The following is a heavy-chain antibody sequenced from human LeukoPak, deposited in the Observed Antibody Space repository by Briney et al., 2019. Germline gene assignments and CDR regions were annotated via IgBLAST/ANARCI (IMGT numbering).Heavy chain of an antibody. CDR1: GFTFSSYA. D-gene: IGHD3-22*01. Sequence: GGSLRLSCAASGFTFSSYAMHWVRQAPGKGLEWVAVISYDGSNKYYADSVKGRFTISRDNSKNTLYLQMNSLRAEDTAVYYCARSSSGYYYYYGMDVWGQGTTVTVSS. CDR2: ISYDGSNK. J-gene: IGHJ6*02. CDR3: ARSSSGYYYYYGMDV. V-gene: IGHV3-30-3*01.